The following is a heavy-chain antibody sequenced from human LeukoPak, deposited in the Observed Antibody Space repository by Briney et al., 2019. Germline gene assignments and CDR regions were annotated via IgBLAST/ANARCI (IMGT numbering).Heavy chain of an antibody. CDR2: ISSSGNT. CDR1: GFTFSRSA. CDR3: VKGRISEDGLDF. J-gene: IGHJ4*02. V-gene: IGHV3-23*01. Sequence: GTSLRLSCVASGFTFSRSAMTWVRQTPGKGLDWVSSISSSGNTYYADSVKGRFTISRDNSKNMLYLQMNSLRAEDTAVYYCVKGRISEDGLDFWGQGTLVTVSS. D-gene: IGHD6-13*01.